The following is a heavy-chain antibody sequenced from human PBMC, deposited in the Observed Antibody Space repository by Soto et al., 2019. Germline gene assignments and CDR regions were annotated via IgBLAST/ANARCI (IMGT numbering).Heavy chain of an antibody. J-gene: IGHJ6*02. Sequence: QVQLVESGGGVVQPGRSLRLSCAASGFTFSSYGMHWVRQAPGKGLEWVAVIWYDGSNKYYADSVKGRFTISRDNSKNTLYLPMNSLRAEDTAVYYCARESIRPRLAVVVPGDVWGQGTTVTVSS. CDR2: IWYDGSNK. CDR1: GFTFSSYG. D-gene: IGHD2-2*01. V-gene: IGHV3-33*01. CDR3: ARESIRPRLAVVVPGDV.